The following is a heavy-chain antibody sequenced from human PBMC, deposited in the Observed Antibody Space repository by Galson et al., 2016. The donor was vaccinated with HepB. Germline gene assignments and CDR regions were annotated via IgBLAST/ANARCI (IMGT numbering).Heavy chain of an antibody. J-gene: IGHJ5*02. Sequence: ETLSLTCSVSGGSISSDSYYWSWIRQSPGKGLEWIGSINYSGRTNHNLALKSPVTISADTSKNQISLRLISVTAADTAVYYCARQNEGRWTVWYDPWGQGTLVTVSS. V-gene: IGHV4-61*01. CDR1: GGSISSDSYY. CDR3: ARQNEGRWTVWYDP. CDR2: INYSGRT. D-gene: IGHD3-10*01.